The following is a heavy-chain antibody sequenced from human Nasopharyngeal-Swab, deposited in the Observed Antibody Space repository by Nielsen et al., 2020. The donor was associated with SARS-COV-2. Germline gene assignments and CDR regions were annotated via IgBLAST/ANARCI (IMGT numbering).Heavy chain of an antibody. D-gene: IGHD3-3*01. V-gene: IGHV3-21*01. CDR1: GFTFSSYS. CDR2: ISSSSSYI. CDR3: ARDKSTIFGVVIIDYYYYMDV. Sequence: GGSLRLSCAASGFTFSSYSMNWVRQAPGEGLEWVSSISSSSSYIYYADSVKGRFTISRDNAKNSLYLQMNSLRAEDTAVYYCARDKSTIFGVVIIDYYYYMDVWGKGTTVTVSS. J-gene: IGHJ6*03.